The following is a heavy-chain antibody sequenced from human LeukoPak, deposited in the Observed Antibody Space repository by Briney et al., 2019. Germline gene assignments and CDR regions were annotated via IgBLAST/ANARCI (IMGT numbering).Heavy chain of an antibody. V-gene: IGHV1-24*01. CDR3: ALSAYCSSNSCWGNYYYYYMDF. CDR2: LDPVDDET. CDR1: GYTLTELS. D-gene: IGHD2-2*01. Sequence: GSSVKVSCKVSGYTLTELSMHWVRQAPGRGLEWMGGLDPVDDETIYAQKFQARVTLTEDTSTATSYMELSSLSSADTAMYYCALSAYCSSNSCWGNYYYYYMDFWGKGTTVTVSS. J-gene: IGHJ6*03.